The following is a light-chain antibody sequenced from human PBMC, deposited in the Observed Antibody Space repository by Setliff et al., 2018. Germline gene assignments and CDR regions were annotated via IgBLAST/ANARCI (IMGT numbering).Light chain of an antibody. V-gene: IGKV3-11*01. CDR3: QQRMTWPPIT. CDR1: QSVGTF. Sequence: DIVLTQSPVTLSLSPGERATLSCRASQSVGTFLAWYQQKPGRAPRLLIYEASKRAAGVPARVRGSGAGTDFTLSIGSLEPEDFAVYYCQQRMTWPPITFGQGTRLEIK. J-gene: IGKJ5*01. CDR2: EAS.